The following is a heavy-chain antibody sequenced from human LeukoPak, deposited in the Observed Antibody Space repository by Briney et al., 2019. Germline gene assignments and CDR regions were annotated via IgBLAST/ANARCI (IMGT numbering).Heavy chain of an antibody. CDR2: IYYSGST. CDR3: ARHNHWQGTDNSSGYFDY. J-gene: IGHJ4*02. V-gene: IGHV4-39*01. CDR1: GGSISSSRFY. Sequence: NPSETLSLTCTVSGGSISSSRFYWGWIRQPPGKGLGWIGSIYYSGSTNYNPSLKSRVTISVDTSKNQFSLKLSSVTAADTAVYYCARHNHWQGTDNSSGYFDYWGQGTLVTVSS. D-gene: IGHD3-22*01.